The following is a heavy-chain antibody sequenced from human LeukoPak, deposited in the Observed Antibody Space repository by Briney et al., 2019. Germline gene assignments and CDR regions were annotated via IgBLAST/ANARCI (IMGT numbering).Heavy chain of an antibody. D-gene: IGHD3-22*01. V-gene: IGHV1-69*05. CDR2: IIPIFGTA. CDR1: GYTFTSYD. J-gene: IGHJ3*02. Sequence: SVKVSCKASGYTFTSYDINWVRQAPGQGLEWMGGIIPIFGTANYAQKFQGRVTITTDESTSTAYMELSSLRSEDTAVYYCARVWNYYDSSGYPDAFDIWGQGTMVTVSS. CDR3: ARVWNYYDSSGYPDAFDI.